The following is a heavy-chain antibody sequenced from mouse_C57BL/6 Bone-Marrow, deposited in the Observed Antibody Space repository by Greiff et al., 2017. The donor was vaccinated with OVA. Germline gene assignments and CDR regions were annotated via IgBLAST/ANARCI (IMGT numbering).Heavy chain of an antibody. Sequence: EVKLMESGPGLVKPSQSLSLTCSVTGYSITSGYYWNWIRQFPGNKLEWMGYISYDGSNNYNPSLKNRISITRDTSKNQFFLKLNSVTTEDTATYYCARDLLWYNWYFDVWGTGTTVTVSS. CDR1: GYSITSGYY. D-gene: IGHD2-1*01. V-gene: IGHV3-6*01. CDR2: ISYDGSN. J-gene: IGHJ1*03. CDR3: ARDLLWYNWYFDV.